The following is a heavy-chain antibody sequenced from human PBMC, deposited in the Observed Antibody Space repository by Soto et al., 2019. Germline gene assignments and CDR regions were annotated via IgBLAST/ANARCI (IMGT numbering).Heavy chain of an antibody. D-gene: IGHD2-15*01. Sequence: ASVKVSCKASGYTFTGYYMHWVRQAPGQGLEWMGWINPNSGGTNYAQKFQGRVTMTRDTSISAAYMELSRLRSDDTAVYYCARDYCSGGSCYSSVYWGQGTLVTVSS. CDR1: GYTFTGYY. J-gene: IGHJ4*02. V-gene: IGHV1-2*02. CDR3: ARDYCSGGSCYSSVY. CDR2: INPNSGGT.